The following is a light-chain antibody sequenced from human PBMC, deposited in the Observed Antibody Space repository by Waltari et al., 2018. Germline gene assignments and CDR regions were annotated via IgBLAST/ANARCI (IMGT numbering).Light chain of an antibody. V-gene: IGKV1-39*01. Sequence: DIQMTQSPSSLSASVGDRVTITCRASQSISSYLNWYQPKPGKAPKLLIYAASSLQSGVPSRFSGSGSGTDFTLTISSLQPEDFATYYCQQSYNTPQTFGQGTKVEIK. CDR3: QQSYNTPQT. CDR1: QSISSY. J-gene: IGKJ2*01. CDR2: AAS.